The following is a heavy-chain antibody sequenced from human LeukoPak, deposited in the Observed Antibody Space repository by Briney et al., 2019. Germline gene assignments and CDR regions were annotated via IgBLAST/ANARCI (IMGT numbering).Heavy chain of an antibody. J-gene: IGHJ5*02. CDR3: ARIDQQWLVRGKYNWFDP. V-gene: IGHV3-7*01. CDR2: IKQDGREK. CDR1: GFTSSSYW. D-gene: IGHD6-19*01. Sequence: GGSLRLSCAASGFTSSSYWMSWVRQAPGKGLEWVANIKQDGREKYYVDSVKGRFTISRDNAKNSLYLQMNSLRAEDTAVYYCARIDQQWLVRGKYNWFDPWGQGTLVTVSS.